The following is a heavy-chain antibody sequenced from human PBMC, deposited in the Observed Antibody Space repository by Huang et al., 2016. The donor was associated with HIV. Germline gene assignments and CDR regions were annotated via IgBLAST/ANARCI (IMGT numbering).Heavy chain of an antibody. J-gene: IGHJ3*02. D-gene: IGHD2-2*01. CDR3: ARHMDCSSSSCLAGGHERGPFDM. CDR1: GGSISSSSYY. Sequence: QLQLQESGPGLVKPSETLSLTCSVSGGSISSSSYYWGWIRQPPGKGLEWIGSIYYSGSTFYNPSLKSRLTISVDTSKNQFSLRLSSVTAADTSVYYCARHMDCSSSSCLAGGHERGPFDMWGQGTMVTVSS. CDR2: IYYSGST. V-gene: IGHV4-39*01.